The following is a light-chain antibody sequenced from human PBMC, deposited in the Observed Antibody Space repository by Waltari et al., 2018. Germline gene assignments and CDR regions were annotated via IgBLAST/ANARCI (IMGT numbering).Light chain of an antibody. CDR3: SSYTSSNTYV. V-gene: IGLV2-14*03. Sequence: QSALTQPASVSGSPGQSITISCTGTSSDVGGYNYVSWYQPHPGKAPKLMIYDVSNRPAGVSNRFSGSKSGNTASLTISGLQTKDEADYYCSSYTSSNTYVFGTGTKVTVL. CDR2: DVS. CDR1: SSDVGGYNY. J-gene: IGLJ1*01.